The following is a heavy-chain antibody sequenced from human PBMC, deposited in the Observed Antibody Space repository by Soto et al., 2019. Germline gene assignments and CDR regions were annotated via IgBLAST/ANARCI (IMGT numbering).Heavy chain of an antibody. V-gene: IGHV3-23*01. CDR2: ISGSGGST. CDR1: GFTFSSYA. Sequence: PGGSLRLSCAASGFTFSSYAMSWVRQAPGEGLEWVSAISGSGGSTYYADSVKGRLTISRDNSKNTLYLQMNSLRAEDTAVYYCAKCLYGSGSYQFHGMDVWGQGTTVTVSS. J-gene: IGHJ6*02. CDR3: AKCLYGSGSYQFHGMDV. D-gene: IGHD3-10*01.